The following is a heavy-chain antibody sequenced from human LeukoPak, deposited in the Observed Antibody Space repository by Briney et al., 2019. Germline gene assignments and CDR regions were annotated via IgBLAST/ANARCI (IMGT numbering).Heavy chain of an antibody. D-gene: IGHD4-17*01. CDR3: ARDYGDHEDY. Sequence: ASVKVSCKASGYTFTSYYMHWVRQAPGQGLEWMGIINPSGGSTSYAQKFQGRGTMTRDRSTSTVYMELSSLRSEATAVYYCARDYGDHEDYWGQGTLVTVSS. J-gene: IGHJ4*02. CDR1: GYTFTSYY. CDR2: INPSGGST. V-gene: IGHV1-46*01.